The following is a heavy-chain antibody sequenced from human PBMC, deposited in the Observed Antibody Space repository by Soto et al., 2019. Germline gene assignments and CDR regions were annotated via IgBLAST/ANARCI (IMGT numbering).Heavy chain of an antibody. Sequence: SETLSLTCTVSGGSISSYYWSWIRQPPGMGLEWIGYIYYSGTTNYNPSLKSRVTMSLDTSQKQFSLKLSSVTAADTALYYCARASYYDSSAYLAWGQGTLVTVSS. CDR3: ARASYYDSSAYLA. CDR1: GGSISSYY. J-gene: IGHJ4*02. CDR2: IYYSGTT. V-gene: IGHV4-59*01. D-gene: IGHD3-22*01.